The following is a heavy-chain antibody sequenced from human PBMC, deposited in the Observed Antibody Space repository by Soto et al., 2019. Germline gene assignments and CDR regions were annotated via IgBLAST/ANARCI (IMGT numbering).Heavy chain of an antibody. CDR3: ERGVKYGDYPRWFDP. J-gene: IGHJ5*02. V-gene: IGHV1-8*01. D-gene: IGHD4-17*01. CDR2: MNPNSGNT. Sequence: QVQLVQSGAEVKKPGASVKVSCKASGYTFTSYDINWVRQATGQGLEYLGWMNPNSGNTGYVQKFQGRVTMTSDTSISTAYMELSSLRSEATAVYYCERGVKYGDYPRWFDPWGQGNLVTVSS. CDR1: GYTFTSYD.